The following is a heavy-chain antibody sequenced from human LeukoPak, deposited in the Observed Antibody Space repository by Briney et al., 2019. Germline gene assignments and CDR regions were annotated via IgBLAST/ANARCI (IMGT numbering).Heavy chain of an antibody. CDR2: INPNSGGT. Sequence: GASVNDSCQSSGYTFTCYYMHWVRQAPGQGLEWMGWINPNSGGTNYAQKFQGRVTMTRDTSISTAYMELSSLRSDDTAVYYCARDLDCSGGSCYDYWGQGTLVTVSS. J-gene: IGHJ4*02. CDR1: GYTFTCYY. D-gene: IGHD2-15*01. CDR3: ARDLDCSGGSCYDY. V-gene: IGHV1-2*02.